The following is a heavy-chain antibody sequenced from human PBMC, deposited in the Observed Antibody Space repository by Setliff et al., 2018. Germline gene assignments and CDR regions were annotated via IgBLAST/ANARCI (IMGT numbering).Heavy chain of an antibody. CDR3: ARENGYCSGGACYFMFDY. D-gene: IGHD2-15*01. V-gene: IGHV4-59*11. J-gene: IGHJ4*02. CDR2: IHYSGTT. Sequence: ETLSLTCTVSGGSSSSHYWSWIRQPPGKGLEWIGYIHYSGTTNYNPSLKSRVALSLDTAKNQFSLELRAVTAADTALYYCARENGYCSGGACYFMFDYWGQGTLVTVSS. CDR1: GGSSSSHY.